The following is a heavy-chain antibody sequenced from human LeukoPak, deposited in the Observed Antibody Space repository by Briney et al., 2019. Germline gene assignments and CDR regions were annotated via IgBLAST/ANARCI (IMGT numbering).Heavy chain of an antibody. V-gene: IGHV4-59*08. CDR2: IYYSGST. CDR3: ASFVGGSHYRYYFDS. D-gene: IGHD1-26*01. J-gene: IGHJ4*02. CDR1: GGSISSYY. Sequence: SETLSLTCTVSGGSISSYYWSWIRQPPGKGLEWIGYIYYSGSTNYNPSLKSRVTISVDTSRNQFSLNLISVTAADTAVYSCASFVGGSHYRYYFDSWGQGTLVTVSS.